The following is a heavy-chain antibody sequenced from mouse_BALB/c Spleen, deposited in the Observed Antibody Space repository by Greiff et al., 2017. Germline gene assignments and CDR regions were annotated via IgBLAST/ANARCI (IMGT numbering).Heavy chain of an antibody. CDR1: GYTFTDYN. V-gene: IGHV1S29*02. D-gene: IGHD1-1*01. Sequence: EVQLQQSGPELVKPGASVKISCKASGYTFTDYNMPWVKQSHGKSLEWIGYIYPYNGGTGYNQKFKSKATLTVDNSSSTAYMELRSLTSEDSAVYYCAIYYYGSSYYFDDWGQGTTLTVSS. CDR3: AIYYYGSSYYFDD. J-gene: IGHJ2*01. CDR2: IYPYNGGT.